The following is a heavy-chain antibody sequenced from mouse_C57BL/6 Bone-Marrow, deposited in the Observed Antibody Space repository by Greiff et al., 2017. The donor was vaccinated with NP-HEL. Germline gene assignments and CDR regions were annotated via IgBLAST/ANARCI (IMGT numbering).Heavy chain of an antibody. CDR2: IYPGDGDT. Sequence: VQLQQSGPELVKPGASVKISCKASGYTFSTSWMNWMKQRPGKGLEWIGRIYPGDGDTHYSGNFEGKASLTADKSSNSAYMQLSSLTSDDSAVYFCARWESWVAFFDYWGQGTTLTVSS. D-gene: IGHD4-1*01. J-gene: IGHJ2*01. CDR3: ARWESWVAFFDY. CDR1: GYTFSTSW. V-gene: IGHV1-82*01.